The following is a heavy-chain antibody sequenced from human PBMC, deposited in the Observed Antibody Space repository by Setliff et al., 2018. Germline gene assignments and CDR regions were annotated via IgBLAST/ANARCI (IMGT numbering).Heavy chain of an antibody. Sequence: ASVKVSCKTSGFGFTTFGFSWVRQAPGQGLEWMGGIIPIFGTTNYAQKFQGRATIITDESTSTAYMELSSLRSEDTAVYYCAREGVDSRSSTDYRYYMDVWGKGTTVTVSS. CDR3: AREGVDSRSSTDYRYYMDV. CDR2: IIPIFGTT. CDR1: GFGFTTFG. J-gene: IGHJ6*03. D-gene: IGHD6-6*01. V-gene: IGHV1-69*05.